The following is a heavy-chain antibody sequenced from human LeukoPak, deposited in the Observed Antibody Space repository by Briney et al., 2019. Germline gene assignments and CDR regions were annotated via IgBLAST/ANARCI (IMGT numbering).Heavy chain of an antibody. Sequence: SETLSLTCAVYGGSFSDYYWSWIRQPPAKGLEWIGEINHSGRSKYSPSLESRVTISVDTSKNQFSLKLSSVTAADTAIYYCARQVTYGSGNSFDYWGQGTLVTVSS. CDR2: INHSGRS. D-gene: IGHD3-10*01. CDR3: ARQVTYGSGNSFDY. J-gene: IGHJ4*02. CDR1: GGSFSDYY. V-gene: IGHV4-34*01.